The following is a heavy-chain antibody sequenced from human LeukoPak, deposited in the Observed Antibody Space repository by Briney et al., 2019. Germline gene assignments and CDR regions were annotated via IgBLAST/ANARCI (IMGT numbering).Heavy chain of an antibody. Sequence: PSETLSLTCTVSGGSVSSVNCYWTWIRQHAGKGLEWIGYIYYTGNTHYNPSLKSRLTISVDTSKNHFSLNLTSVSAADTALYYCARAPIAVVTPPHFFDSWGQGTLVTVSS. CDR2: IYYTGNT. V-gene: IGHV4-31*03. CDR1: GGSVSSVNCY. J-gene: IGHJ4*02. D-gene: IGHD4-23*01. CDR3: ARAPIAVVTPPHFFDS.